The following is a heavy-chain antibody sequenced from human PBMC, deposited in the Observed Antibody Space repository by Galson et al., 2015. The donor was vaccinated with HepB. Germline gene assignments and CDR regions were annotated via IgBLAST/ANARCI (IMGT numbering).Heavy chain of an antibody. Sequence: PALVKPTQTLTLTCTFSGFSLSTSGMCVSWIRQPPGKALEWLALIDWEDDKYYNTSLKTRLSISKDTSKNQVLLKMTNMDPVDTATYYCAHSPPGFGEKYFDYWGQGILVTVSS. J-gene: IGHJ4*02. V-gene: IGHV2-70*01. CDR3: AHSPPGFGEKYFDY. CDR2: IDWEDDK. D-gene: IGHD3-10*01. CDR1: GFSLSTSGMC.